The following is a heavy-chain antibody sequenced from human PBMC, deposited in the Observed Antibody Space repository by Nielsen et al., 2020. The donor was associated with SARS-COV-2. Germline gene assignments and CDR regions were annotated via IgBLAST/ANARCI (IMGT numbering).Heavy chain of an antibody. CDR2: IYSGGST. J-gene: IGHJ3*02. CDR1: GFTVSSNY. V-gene: IGHV3-66*01. Sequence: GESLKISCAASGFTVSSNYMSWVRQAPGKGLEWVSVIYSGGSTYYADSVKGRFTISRDNSKNTLYLQMNSLRAEDTAVYYCARVYYDSSGYYLRGAFDIWGQGTMVTVSS. D-gene: IGHD3-22*01. CDR3: ARVYYDSSGYYLRGAFDI.